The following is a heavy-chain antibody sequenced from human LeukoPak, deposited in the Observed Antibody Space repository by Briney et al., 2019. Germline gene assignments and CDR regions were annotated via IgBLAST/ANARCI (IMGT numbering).Heavy chain of an antibody. J-gene: IGHJ4*02. CDR1: GYSISSGYY. CDR3: ARDLGYYGSGSYGG. D-gene: IGHD3-10*01. CDR2: IYHSGST. Sequence: SSETLSLTCTVSGYSISSGYYWGWIRQPPGKGLEWIGSIYHSGSTYYNPSLKSRVTISVDTSKNQFSLKLSSVTAADTAVYYCARDLGYYGSGSYGGWGQGTLVTVSS. V-gene: IGHV4-38-2*02.